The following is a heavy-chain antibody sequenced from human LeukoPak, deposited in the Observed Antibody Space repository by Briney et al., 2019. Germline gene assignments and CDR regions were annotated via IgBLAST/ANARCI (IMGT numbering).Heavy chain of an antibody. V-gene: IGHV4-34*01. CDR2: INHSGST. CDR3: ARGSSSTIPYNWFDP. J-gene: IGHJ5*02. CDR1: GGSFSGYY. Sequence: PSETLSLTCAVYGGSFSGYYWSWIRQPPGKGLEWIGEINHSGSTNYNPSLKSRVTISVDTSKNQCSLKLSSVTAADTAVYYCARGSSSTIPYNWFDPWGQGTLVTVSS. D-gene: IGHD2-2*01.